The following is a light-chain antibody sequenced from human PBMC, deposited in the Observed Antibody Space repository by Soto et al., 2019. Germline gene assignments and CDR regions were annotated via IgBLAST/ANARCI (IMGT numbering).Light chain of an antibody. J-gene: IGKJ2*03. V-gene: IGKV1-5*03. CDR2: KAS. CDR3: QQYNTFSYS. CDR1: QSIGTS. Sequence: DIQMTQSPSTLSASVGGRVTITCRASQSIGTSLAWFQQKPGKAPKLLIYKASTLESGVPSSFSGSGSGTEFTLTISSLQPDDFATYYCQQYNTFSYSFGQGTKLEI.